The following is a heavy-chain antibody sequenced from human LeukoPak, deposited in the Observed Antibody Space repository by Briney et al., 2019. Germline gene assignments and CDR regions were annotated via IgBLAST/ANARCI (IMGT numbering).Heavy chain of an antibody. CDR3: ARVNYYDSSGYSF. J-gene: IGHJ4*02. V-gene: IGHV3-21*01. CDR2: ISSSSSYI. D-gene: IGHD3-22*01. Sequence: GGSLRLSCAASGFTFSSYSMNWVRQAPGKGLEWVSSISSSSSYIYHADSVKGRFTISRDNAKNSLYLQMNSLRAEDTAVYYCARVNYYDSSGYSFWGQGTLVTVSS. CDR1: GFTFSSYS.